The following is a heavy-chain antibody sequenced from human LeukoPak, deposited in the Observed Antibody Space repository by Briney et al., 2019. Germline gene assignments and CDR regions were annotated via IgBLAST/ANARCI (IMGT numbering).Heavy chain of an antibody. Sequence: SETLSLTCTVSGDSISSSPYYWDWIRQPPGKGLEWIGSIYYSGSTYYNPSLTSRVTISVDTSKNQFSLKLSSVTAADTAVYYCARTPGYSSGWVDYWGQGTLVTVSS. V-gene: IGHV4-39*01. CDR2: IYYSGST. J-gene: IGHJ4*02. CDR1: GDSISSSPYY. CDR3: ARTPGYSSGWVDY. D-gene: IGHD6-19*01.